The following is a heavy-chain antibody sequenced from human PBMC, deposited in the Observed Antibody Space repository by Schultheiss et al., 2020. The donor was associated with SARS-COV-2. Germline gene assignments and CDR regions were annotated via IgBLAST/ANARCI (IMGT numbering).Heavy chain of an antibody. CDR3: ARDLKAVAVFGFDY. D-gene: IGHD6-19*01. V-gene: IGHV3-30*04. CDR1: GFTFSTYA. J-gene: IGHJ4*02. CDR2: ISYDGRYK. Sequence: GGSLRLSCAASGFTFSTYAMHWVRQAPGKGLEWVAVISYDGRYKYYADSLKGRLTISRDNAKNTLYLQMDSLRADDTAVYFCARDLKAVAVFGFDYWGQGTLVTVSS.